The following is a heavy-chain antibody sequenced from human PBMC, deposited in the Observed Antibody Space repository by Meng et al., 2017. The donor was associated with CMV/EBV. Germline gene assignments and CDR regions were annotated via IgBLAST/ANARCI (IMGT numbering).Heavy chain of an antibody. Sequence: QGQVWDSGGAWVQPVLSLRLSCAASGFTFSSYARHWVRQAPGKGLEWVAVISYDGSNKYYADSVKGRFTISRDNSKNTLYLQMNSLRAEDTAVYYCAREDACYWGQGTLVTVSS. V-gene: IGHV3-30-3*01. CDR3: AREDACY. CDR2: ISYDGSNK. J-gene: IGHJ4*02. CDR1: GFTFSSYA.